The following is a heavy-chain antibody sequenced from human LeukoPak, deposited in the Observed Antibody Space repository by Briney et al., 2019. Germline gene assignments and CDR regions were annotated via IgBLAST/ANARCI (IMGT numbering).Heavy chain of an antibody. CDR1: GFTFTSYS. D-gene: IGHD3-22*01. CDR3: TRGYYYDSSGYYWDPAFDY. J-gene: IGHJ4*02. CDR2: ISGGGGST. Sequence: GGSLRLSCAASGFTFTSYSMNWVRQAPGKGLEWVSTISGGGGSTYYADSVKGRFTISRDNSKNTLYLQVNSLKTEDTAVYYCTRGYYYDSSGYYWDPAFDYWGQGTLVTVSS. V-gene: IGHV3-23*01.